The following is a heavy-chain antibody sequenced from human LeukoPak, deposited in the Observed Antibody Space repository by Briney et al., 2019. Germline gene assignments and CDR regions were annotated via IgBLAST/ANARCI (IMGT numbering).Heavy chain of an antibody. CDR3: ARDVGSYGDGDAFDI. CDR1: EFTFSTYH. CDR2: LSSSSSSFI. Sequence: GGSLRLSCAASEFTFSTYHMHWVRQAPGKGLEWVSSLSSSSSSFIYYADSVKGRFTISRDNAKNSLYLQMNSLRAEDTAVYYCARDVGSYGDGDAFDIWGQGTMVTVSS. J-gene: IGHJ3*02. V-gene: IGHV3-21*01. D-gene: IGHD4-17*01.